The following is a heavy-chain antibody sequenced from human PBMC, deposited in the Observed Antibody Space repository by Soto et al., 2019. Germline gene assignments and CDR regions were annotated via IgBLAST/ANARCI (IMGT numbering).Heavy chain of an antibody. V-gene: IGHV3-7*05. J-gene: IGHJ4*02. CDR1: GFTFSSYW. Sequence: GGSLRLSCAASGFTFSSYWMSWVRQAPGKGLEWVANIKQDGSEKYYVDSVKGRFTISRDNAKNSLYLQMNSLRAEDTAVYYCASVGYYYDSSGYYEYYFDYWGQGTLVTVSS. CDR3: ASVGYYYDSSGYYEYYFDY. D-gene: IGHD3-22*01. CDR2: IKQDGSEK.